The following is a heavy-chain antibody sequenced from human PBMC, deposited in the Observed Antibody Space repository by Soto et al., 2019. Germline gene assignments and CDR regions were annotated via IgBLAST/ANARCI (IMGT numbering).Heavy chain of an antibody. V-gene: IGHV4-31*03. J-gene: IGHJ4*02. D-gene: IGHD3-22*01. CDR2: TYYSGST. CDR1: GGSISSGGYY. CDR3: ARVNYYDSSGYVNFDY. Sequence: SETLSLTCTVSGGSISSGGYYWSWIRQHPGKGLKWIGYTYYSGSTYYNPSLKSRVTISVDTSKNQFSLKLSSVTAADTAVYYCARVNYYDSSGYVNFDYWGQGTLVTVSS.